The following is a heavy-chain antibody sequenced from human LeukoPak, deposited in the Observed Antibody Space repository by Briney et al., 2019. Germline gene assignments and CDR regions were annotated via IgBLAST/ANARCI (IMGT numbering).Heavy chain of an antibody. D-gene: IGHD2-2*01. J-gene: IGHJ5*02. CDR2: INPNSGGT. V-gene: IGHV1-2*06. CDR3: ARATRHIVVVPAAIMFDP. Sequence: ASVKVSCKASGYTFTGYYMHWVRQAPGQGLEWMGRINPNSGGTNYAQKFQGRVTMTRDTSISTAYMELSRLRSDDTAVYYCARATRHIVVVPAAIMFDPWGQGTLVTVSS. CDR1: GYTFTGYY.